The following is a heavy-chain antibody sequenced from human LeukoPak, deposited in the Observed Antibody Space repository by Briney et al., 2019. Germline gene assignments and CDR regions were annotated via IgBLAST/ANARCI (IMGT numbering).Heavy chain of an antibody. J-gene: IGHJ4*02. V-gene: IGHV3-30*19. D-gene: IGHD4-17*01. CDR3: AVTSFDY. Sequence: GGSLRLSCAVSGFTVSGDYMSWVRQAPGKGLEWVAVISYDGSNKYYADSVKGRFTISRDNSKNTLYLQMNSLRAEDTAVYYCAVTSFDYWGQGTLVTVSS. CDR1: GFTVSGDY. CDR2: ISYDGSNK.